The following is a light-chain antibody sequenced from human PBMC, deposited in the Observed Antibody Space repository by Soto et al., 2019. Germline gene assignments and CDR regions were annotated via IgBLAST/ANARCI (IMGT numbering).Light chain of an antibody. J-gene: IGKJ1*01. Sequence: DIQMTQSPSSLSASVRERVTIACRASQSITNNLNWYQQKPGRAPKLLIYRVSNLQSGVPPRFIGSGSGTDFTLTISGLQPDDFATYYCQQSYSTPPTFGQGTKGDIK. V-gene: IGKV1-39*01. CDR2: RVS. CDR3: QQSYSTPPT. CDR1: QSITNN.